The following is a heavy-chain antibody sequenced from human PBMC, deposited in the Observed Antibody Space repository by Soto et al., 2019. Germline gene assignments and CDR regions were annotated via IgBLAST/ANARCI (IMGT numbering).Heavy chain of an antibody. CDR2: ISSSGSTT. D-gene: IGHD3-3*01. CDR3: AKDLWVRDYDFWSGYTQNYYYYYGMDV. J-gene: IGHJ6*02. Sequence: SGGSLRLSCAAPGFTFSDYYMSWIRQAPGKGLEWVSYISSSGSTTYYADSVKGRFTISRDNSKNTLYLQMNSLRAEDTAVYYCAKDLWVRDYDFWSGYTQNYYYYYGMDVWGQGTTVTVSS. V-gene: IGHV3-11*04. CDR1: GFTFSDYY.